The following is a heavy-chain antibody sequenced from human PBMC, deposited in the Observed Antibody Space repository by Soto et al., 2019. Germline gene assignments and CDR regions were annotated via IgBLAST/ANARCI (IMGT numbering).Heavy chain of an antibody. CDR2: ISYDSGAI. J-gene: IGHJ4*02. V-gene: IGHV3-9*01. CDR3: AKDARPDGYWDFDY. CDR1: GFTFDDYA. Sequence: PGGSLRLSCAASGFTFDDYAMHWVRQAPGKGLEWVSGISYDSGAIGYADSVKGRFTISRDNSRNTLFLQLNSLRVEDTAIYYCAKDARPDGYWDFDYWGQGTLVTVSS. D-gene: IGHD5-12*01.